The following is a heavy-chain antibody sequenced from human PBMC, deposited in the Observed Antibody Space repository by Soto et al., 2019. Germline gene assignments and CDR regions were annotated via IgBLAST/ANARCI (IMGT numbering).Heavy chain of an antibody. CDR2: ISGSDGST. CDR1: GFTFSSYA. Sequence: PGGSLRLSCAASGFTFSSYAMRWVRQAPGKGLEWVSTISGSDGSTYYADSVKGRFTISRDNSKNTLYLQMNSLRAEDTAVYYCAKEYSSGWYYFDYWGQGTLVTVSS. CDR3: AKEYSSGWYYFDY. V-gene: IGHV3-23*01. D-gene: IGHD6-19*01. J-gene: IGHJ4*02.